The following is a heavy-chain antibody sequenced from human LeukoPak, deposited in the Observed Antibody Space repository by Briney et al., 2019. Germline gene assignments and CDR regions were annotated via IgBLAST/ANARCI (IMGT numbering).Heavy chain of an antibody. CDR1: GGSISSHY. CDR2: IYTSGSSGTT. Sequence: SETLSLTCTVSGGSISSHYWSWIRQPAGRGLEWIGRIYTSGSSGTTNYNPSLKSRVTMSVDTSKNQFSLKLSSVTAADTAVYYCARDSYGVAPGGWGQGTLVTVSS. J-gene: IGHJ4*02. V-gene: IGHV4-4*07. CDR3: ARDSYGVAPGG. D-gene: IGHD2-8*02.